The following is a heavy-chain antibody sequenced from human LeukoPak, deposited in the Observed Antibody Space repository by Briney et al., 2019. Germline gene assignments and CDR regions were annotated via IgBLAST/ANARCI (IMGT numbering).Heavy chain of an antibody. J-gene: IGHJ4*02. Sequence: KPSETLSLTCTVSGGSISSSSYYWGWIRQPPGKGLEWIGSIYYSGSTYYNPSLKSRVTISVDTSKNQFSLKLSSVTAADTAVYYCARRVDYKDFDYWGQGTLVTVSS. CDR2: IYYSGST. CDR3: ARRVDYKDFDY. D-gene: IGHD3-10*01. CDR1: GGSISSSSYY. V-gene: IGHV4-39*01.